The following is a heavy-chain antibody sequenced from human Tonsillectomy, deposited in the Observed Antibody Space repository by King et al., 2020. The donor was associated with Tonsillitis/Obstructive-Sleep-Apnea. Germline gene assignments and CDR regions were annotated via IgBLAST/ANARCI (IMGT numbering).Heavy chain of an antibody. CDR1: GFTFSDYA. D-gene: IGHD5-24*01. Sequence: VQLVESGGGLVQPGGSLRISCSASGFTFSDYAMHWVRQAPGKGLEYVSAISHNGGSTYYADSVKGRFTISRDNSKNTLYLQMTSLRPEDTAVYYCVTPRERARPFAYWGPGTLVTASS. V-gene: IGHV3-64D*06. J-gene: IGHJ4*02. CDR3: VTPRERARPFAY. CDR2: ISHNGGST.